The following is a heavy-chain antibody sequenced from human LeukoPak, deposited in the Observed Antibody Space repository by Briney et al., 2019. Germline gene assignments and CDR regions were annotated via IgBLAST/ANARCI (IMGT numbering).Heavy chain of an antibody. CDR1: GFTFSSYW. V-gene: IGHV3-7*01. CDR2: IKQDGSEK. J-gene: IGHJ3*02. Sequence: GGSLRLSCAASGFTFSSYWMSWVRQAPGKGLEWVANIKQDGSEKYYVDSVKGRFTISRDNAKNSLYLQMNSLRAEDTAVYYCARTTKRRDPRAGALGAFDIWGQGTMVTVSS. D-gene: IGHD1-1*01. CDR3: ARTTKRRDPRAGALGAFDI.